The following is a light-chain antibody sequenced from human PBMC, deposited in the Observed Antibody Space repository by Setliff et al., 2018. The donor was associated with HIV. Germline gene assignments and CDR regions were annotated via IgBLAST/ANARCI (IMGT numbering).Light chain of an antibody. J-gene: IGLJ1*01. V-gene: IGLV2-14*01. Sequence: SVLTQPASVSGSPGQSITMSCTGTSSDVGGYNYVSWYQHHPGKAPKLMIYEVTNRPSGVSSRFSGSKSGNTASLTIFGLQAVDEADYYCSSYTNSNSCVFGTGTKVTVL. CDR3: SSYTNSNSCV. CDR1: SSDVGGYNY. CDR2: EVT.